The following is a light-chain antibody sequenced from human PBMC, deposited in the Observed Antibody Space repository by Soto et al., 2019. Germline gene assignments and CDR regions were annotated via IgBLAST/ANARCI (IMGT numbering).Light chain of an antibody. CDR2: KAS. J-gene: IGKJ1*01. V-gene: IGKV1-5*03. CDR3: QQYGSSSPWT. Sequence: DIQMTQSPSTLSASVGDRVTITCRASQSISSWLAWYQQKPGKAPKLLIYKASSLETGVPSRFSGSGYGTEFTLIISSLQPDDFASYYCQQYGSSSPWTFGQGTKVEIK. CDR1: QSISSW.